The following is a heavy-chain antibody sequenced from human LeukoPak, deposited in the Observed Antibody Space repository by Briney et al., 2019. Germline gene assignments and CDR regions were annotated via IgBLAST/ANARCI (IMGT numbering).Heavy chain of an antibody. CDR2: ISGSGGST. J-gene: IGHJ6*03. D-gene: IGHD2-2*01. V-gene: IGHV3-23*01. CDR3: AKALGVRVKGYCSSTSCSARPYYYYMDV. Sequence: PGGSLRLSCAASGFTFSSYAMSWVRQAPGKGLEWVSAISGSGGSTYYADSVKGRFTISRDNSKNTLYLQMNSLRAEDTAVYYCAKALGVRVKGYCSSTSCSARPYYYYMDVWGKGTTVTISS. CDR1: GFTFSSYA.